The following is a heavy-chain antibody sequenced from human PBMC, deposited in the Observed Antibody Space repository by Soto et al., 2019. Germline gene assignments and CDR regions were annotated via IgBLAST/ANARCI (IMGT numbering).Heavy chain of an antibody. D-gene: IGHD6-13*01. V-gene: IGHV1-18*03. CDR3: ARDGNDGCSSWSNPPLLSYYYYGMDV. CDR2: ISVYNGKA. Sequence: QVQLVQSGAEVKKPGASVKVSCKASGYIFSNYGISWVRQAPGQGLEWMGWISVYNGKANYAQKVQGRVSLTTDTSWNTSCMELTRLRTDDMALYYCARDGNDGCSSWSNPPLLSYYYYGMDVWGQATTFIVSS. J-gene: IGHJ6*02. CDR1: GYIFSNYG.